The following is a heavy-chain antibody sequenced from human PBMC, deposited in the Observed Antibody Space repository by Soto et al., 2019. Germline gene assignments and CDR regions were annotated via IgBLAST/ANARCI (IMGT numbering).Heavy chain of an antibody. Sequence: GGSLRLSCAASGFTFKNYYMTWIRQAPGKGLEWVSYISDSGSPIYYADSVKGRFTISRDNAKNSLLLEMNSLRGEDTAVYFCARQYSSMLDLWGQGTLVTVSS. V-gene: IGHV3-11*01. D-gene: IGHD6-13*01. J-gene: IGHJ4*02. CDR3: ARQYSSMLDL. CDR1: GFTFKNYY. CDR2: ISDSGSPI.